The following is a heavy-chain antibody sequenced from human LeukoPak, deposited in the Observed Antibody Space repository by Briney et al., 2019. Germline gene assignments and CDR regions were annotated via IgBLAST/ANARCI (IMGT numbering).Heavy chain of an antibody. D-gene: IGHD3-9*01. J-gene: IGHJ4*02. CDR2: IRYDGSNK. Sequence: GGSLRLSCAASGFTFSGYGMHWVRQAPGKGLEWVAFIRYDGSNKYYADSVKGRFTISRDNSKNTLYPQMNSLRAEDTAVYYCAKASRNVLRYFDWLFRCLDYWGQGTLVTVSS. CDR1: GFTFSGYG. V-gene: IGHV3-30*02. CDR3: AKASRNVLRYFDWLFRCLDY.